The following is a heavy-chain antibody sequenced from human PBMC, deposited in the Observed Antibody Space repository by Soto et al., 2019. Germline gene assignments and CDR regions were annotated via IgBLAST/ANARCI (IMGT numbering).Heavy chain of an antibody. CDR1: GFTFSSYA. J-gene: IGHJ4*02. CDR3: ANSISYGWVIAYTLEY. CDR2: ISGHGGTT. Sequence: EVQLLESGGGLVQPGGSLRLSCAASGFTFSSYAMTWVRQAPGKGLQWVSGISGHGGTTYYADSVEGRSTISRDNSKSTLYLQLNNLRADDTAIYYVANSISYGWVIAYTLEYRGEGALVTVAS. V-gene: IGHV3-23*01. D-gene: IGHD3-22*01.